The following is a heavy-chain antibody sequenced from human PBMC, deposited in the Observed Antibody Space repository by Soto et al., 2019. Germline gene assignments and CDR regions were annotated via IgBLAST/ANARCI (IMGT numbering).Heavy chain of an antibody. Sequence: EVQLVESGGDLVQPGGSLRLSCAASGVTISGYWMHWVRQAPGKGLVWVSRISSDGSRTDYADSVKGRFTISRDNAMNTVHLQMNSLRVEDTAVYSCARSCCREQNWFDPWGQGTLVTVSS. CDR2: ISSDGSRT. CDR1: GVTISGYW. D-gene: IGHD2-15*01. J-gene: IGHJ5*02. V-gene: IGHV3-74*01. CDR3: ARSCCREQNWFDP.